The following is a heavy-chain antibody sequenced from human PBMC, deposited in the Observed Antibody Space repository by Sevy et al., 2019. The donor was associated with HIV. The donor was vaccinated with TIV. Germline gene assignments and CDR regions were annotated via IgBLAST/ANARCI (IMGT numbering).Heavy chain of an antibody. Sequence: SETLSLTCAVSGGSISSSNWWSWVRQPPGKGLEWIGEIYHSGSTNYNPSLKSRVTISVDKSKNQFSLKLSSVTAADTAVYYCARETDQYCSSTSCYGFDYWGQGTLVTVSS. CDR2: IYHSGST. D-gene: IGHD2-2*01. V-gene: IGHV4-4*02. CDR1: GGSISSSNW. J-gene: IGHJ4*02. CDR3: ARETDQYCSSTSCYGFDY.